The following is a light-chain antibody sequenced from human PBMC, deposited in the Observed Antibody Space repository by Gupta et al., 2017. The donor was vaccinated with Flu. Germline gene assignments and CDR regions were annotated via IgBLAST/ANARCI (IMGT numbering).Light chain of an antibody. V-gene: IGKV3-15*01. Sequence: EIVMTQSPATLSVSPGERATLSCRASQSVSSNLAWYQQKPGQAPRLLIYGASTRATGIPARFSGSGSGTEFTLTISSRQSEDFAVYYCQQHKNWLHWTFGQGTKVEIK. CDR3: QQHKNWLHWT. J-gene: IGKJ1*01. CDR1: QSVSSN. CDR2: GAS.